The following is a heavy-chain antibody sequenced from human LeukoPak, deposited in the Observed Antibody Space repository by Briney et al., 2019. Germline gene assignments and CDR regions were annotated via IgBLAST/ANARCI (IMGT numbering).Heavy chain of an antibody. D-gene: IGHD2/OR15-2a*01. CDR3: ARDSSPEDFEGSRHIPYFCDL. J-gene: IGHJ2*01. CDR1: GYTFTDHH. CDR2: INPDGGAT. Sequence: ASVRVSCKSSGYTFTDHHVHWMRQAPAHGLEWMGSINPDGGATNYAQTFRERVHMTRDTATKTVYMDLDRLTSDDTAVFFCARDSSPEDFEGSRHIPYFCDLWGPGALVTVSS. V-gene: IGHV1-2*02.